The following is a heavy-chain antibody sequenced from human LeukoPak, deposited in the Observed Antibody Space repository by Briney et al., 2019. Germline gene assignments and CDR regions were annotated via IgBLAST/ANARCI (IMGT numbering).Heavy chain of an antibody. Sequence: GGSLRLSCAASGFTFSSYSMNWVRQAPGKGLEWVSSISSSSYIYYADSVKGRFTISRDNAKNSLYLQMNSLRAEDTAVYYCARNLHLEAVAVGYWGQGTLVTVSS. V-gene: IGHV3-21*01. CDR3: ARNLHLEAVAVGY. J-gene: IGHJ4*02. CDR1: GFTFSSYS. D-gene: IGHD6-19*01. CDR2: ISSSSYI.